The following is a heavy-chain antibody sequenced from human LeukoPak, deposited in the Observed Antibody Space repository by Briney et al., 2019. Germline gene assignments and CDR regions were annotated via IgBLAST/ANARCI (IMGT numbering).Heavy chain of an antibody. Sequence: GGSLRLSCAASGFTFSSYWMRWVRQAPGKGLEWVANIKEDGSEKYYLDSVKGRFTVSRDNAWNPLYLQMNSMRVEDTAVYYCARDRGYDSADHWGQGTLVTVSS. J-gene: IGHJ4*02. V-gene: IGHV3-7*01. CDR2: IKEDGSEK. CDR1: GFTFSSYW. CDR3: ARDRGYDSADH. D-gene: IGHD5-12*01.